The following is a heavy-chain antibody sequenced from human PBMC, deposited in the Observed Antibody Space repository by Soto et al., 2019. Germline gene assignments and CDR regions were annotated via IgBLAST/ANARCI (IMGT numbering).Heavy chain of an antibody. CDR1: GFTFSSYS. CDR3: ARGPEDYVDY. CDR2: ISSSSSTI. J-gene: IGHJ4*02. V-gene: IGHV3-48*04. Sequence: GGSLRLSCAASGFTFSSYSMNWVRQAPGKGLEWVSYISSSSSTIYYADSVKGRFTISRDNAKNSLYLQMNSLRAEDTAVYYCARGPEDYVDYWGQGTLVTVSS.